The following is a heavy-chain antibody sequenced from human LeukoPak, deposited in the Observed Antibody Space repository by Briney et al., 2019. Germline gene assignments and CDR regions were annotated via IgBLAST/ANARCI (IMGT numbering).Heavy chain of an antibody. V-gene: IGHV4-4*07. J-gene: IGHJ4*02. CDR2: IYTSGST. CDR1: GCSISSYY. Sequence: SETLSLTCTVSGCSISSYYWSWIRQPAGKGLEWIGRIYTSGSTNYNPSLTSQVTMSVHKSKNQFSLKPSSVTPANTALYYCSRWTTETSAFYYWGQGTLVTVS. CDR3: SRWTTETSAFYY. D-gene: IGHD4-17*01.